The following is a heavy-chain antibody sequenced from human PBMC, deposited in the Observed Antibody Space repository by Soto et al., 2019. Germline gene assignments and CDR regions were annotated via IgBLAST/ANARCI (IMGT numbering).Heavy chain of an antibody. CDR1: GLTFSSYT. CDR2: ISYDGSNK. CDR3: ARGQVATILGLFDY. Sequence: GGSLRLSCAASGLTFSSYTMHWVRQAPGKGLEWVAVISYDGSNKYYADSVKGRFTISRDNSKNTLYLQMNSLRPEDTAVYYCARGQVATILGLFDYWGQGTLVTVSS. J-gene: IGHJ4*02. D-gene: IGHD5-12*01. V-gene: IGHV3-30-3*01.